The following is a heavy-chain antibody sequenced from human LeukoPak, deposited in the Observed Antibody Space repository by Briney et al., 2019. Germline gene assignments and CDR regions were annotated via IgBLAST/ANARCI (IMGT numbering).Heavy chain of an antibody. CDR1: GFTFSTYW. J-gene: IGHJ6*02. CDR2: ITSSSSYK. Sequence: GGSLRLSCAASGFTFSTYWMNWVRQAPGKGLEWVSSITSSSSYKKYADSVKGRFTISRDNARNSLYLQMNSLRAEDTSVYYCARDPTGYSSGYMDVWGQGATVTGSS. V-gene: IGHV3-21*01. CDR3: ARDPTGYSSGYMDV. D-gene: IGHD3-22*01.